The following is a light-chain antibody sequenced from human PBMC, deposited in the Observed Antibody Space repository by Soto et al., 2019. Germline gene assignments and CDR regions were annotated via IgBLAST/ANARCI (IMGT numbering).Light chain of an antibody. CDR2: DVS. CDR3: NSYTRRILGVV. Sequence: QSALTQPASVSGSPGQSITISCTGTGSDVGGYNFVSWYQQRPGKAPKLMIYDVSNRPPGVSNRFSGSKSGNTASLTISGLQTEDEADYYCNSYTRRILGVVFGGGTKLTVL. V-gene: IGLV2-14*01. CDR1: GSDVGGYNF. J-gene: IGLJ2*01.